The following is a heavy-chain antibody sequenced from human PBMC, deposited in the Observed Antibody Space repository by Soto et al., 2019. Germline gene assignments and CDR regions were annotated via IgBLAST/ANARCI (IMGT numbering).Heavy chain of an antibody. Sequence: GGSLRLSCAASGFTFSSYAMTWVRQAPGKGLKWVSAISGSGGSTYYADSVKGRFTISRDNSKNTLYLKMNTLRAEDTAVYYFACARNLNGDSSSQTDYWGQGTLVTVSA. J-gene: IGHJ4*02. CDR3: ACARNLNGDSSSQTDY. D-gene: IGHD6-13*01. CDR2: ISGSGGST. V-gene: IGHV3-23*01. CDR1: GFTFSSYA.